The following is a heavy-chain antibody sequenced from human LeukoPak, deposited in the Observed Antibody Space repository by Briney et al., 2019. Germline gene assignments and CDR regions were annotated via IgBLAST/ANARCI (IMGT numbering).Heavy chain of an antibody. CDR1: GIIVSSNY. J-gene: IGHJ4*02. V-gene: IGHV3-66*01. Sequence: PGGSLRLSCAASGIIVSSNYMSWVRQAPGKGLEWVSVIYSGGSTYYADSVKGRFTISRDNSKNTLYLQMNSLRAEDTAVYYCAQDFYGSGSYDYWGQGTLVTVSS. CDR3: AQDFYGSGSYDY. D-gene: IGHD3-10*01. CDR2: IYSGGST.